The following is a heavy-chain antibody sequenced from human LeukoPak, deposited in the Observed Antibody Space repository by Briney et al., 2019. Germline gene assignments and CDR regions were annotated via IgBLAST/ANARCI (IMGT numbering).Heavy chain of an antibody. CDR2: INHSGST. CDR1: GGSFSGYY. CDR3: ARGRYVLRYFDWSTPDYFDY. Sequence: SETLSLTCAVYGGSFSGYYWSWIRQPPGKGLEWIGEINHSGSTNYNPSLKSRVTISVDTSKNQFSLKLSSVTAADTAVYYCARGRYVLRYFDWSTPDYFDYWGQGTLVTVSP. D-gene: IGHD3-9*01. V-gene: IGHV4-34*01. J-gene: IGHJ4*02.